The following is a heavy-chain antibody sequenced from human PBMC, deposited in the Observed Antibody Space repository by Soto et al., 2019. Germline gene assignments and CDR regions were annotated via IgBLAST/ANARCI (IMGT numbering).Heavy chain of an antibody. D-gene: IGHD3-10*01. J-gene: IGHJ6*04. CDR2: ISSSSSYI. Sequence: EVQLVESGGGLVKPGGSLRLSCAASGFTFSSYSMNWVRQAPGKGLEWVSSISSSSSYIYYADSVKGRFTISRDNAKNALYLQMNSRRAEDTDVYYRERGESGFGESPPYGMDVWGKGTTVTVSS. CDR3: ERGESGFGESPPYGMDV. CDR1: GFTFSSYS. V-gene: IGHV3-21*01.